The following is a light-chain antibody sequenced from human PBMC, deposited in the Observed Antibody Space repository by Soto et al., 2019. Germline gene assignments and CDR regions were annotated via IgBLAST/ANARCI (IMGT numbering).Light chain of an antibody. CDR3: QQYNNWTPVT. V-gene: IGKV3-15*01. CDR1: QSVSGN. Sequence: EIVMTQSPATLSVSPGERATLSCRASQSVSGNLAWYQQKPGQAPRLLIYGASTRATGIPARFSGSGSGTDVTLTINCRESEDFAVYYCQQYNNWTPVTFGGGTKVEIK. J-gene: IGKJ4*01. CDR2: GAS.